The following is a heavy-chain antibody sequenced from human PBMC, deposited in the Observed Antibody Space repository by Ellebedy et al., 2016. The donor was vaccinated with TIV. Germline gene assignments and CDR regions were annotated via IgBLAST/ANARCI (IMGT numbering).Heavy chain of an antibody. Sequence: ASVKVSCKASGYTSTSYAISWVRHPPGQGLEWMGGIIPIFGTANYAQKFQGRVTITADESTSTAYMELRSLRSDDTAVYYCARDLYYDSSGFGYWGQGTLVTVFS. CDR1: GYTSTSYA. J-gene: IGHJ4*02. V-gene: IGHV1-69*13. CDR3: ARDLYYDSSGFGY. D-gene: IGHD3-22*01. CDR2: IIPIFGTA.